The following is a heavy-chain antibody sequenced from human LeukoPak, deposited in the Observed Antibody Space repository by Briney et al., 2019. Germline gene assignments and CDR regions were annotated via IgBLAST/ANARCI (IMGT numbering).Heavy chain of an antibody. D-gene: IGHD2-15*01. CDR3: ARGCSGGSCNHDI. CDR2: IKQDGSEK. CDR1: GFTFSSYW. Sequence: GGSLRLSCAASGFTFSSYWMSWVRQAPGKGLEWVANIKQDGSEKYYVDSVKGRFTISRDNAKNSLYLQMNSLRAEDTAVYYCARGCSGGSCNHDIWGQGTMVTVSS. J-gene: IGHJ3*02. V-gene: IGHV3-7*01.